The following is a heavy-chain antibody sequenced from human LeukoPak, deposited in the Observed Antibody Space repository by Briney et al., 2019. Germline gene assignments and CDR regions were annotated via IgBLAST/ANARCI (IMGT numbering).Heavy chain of an antibody. D-gene: IGHD1-26*01. CDR2: IHSSGDT. V-gene: IGHV4-59*01. Sequence: SETLSLTCTVSGGSITTYYWSWIRQSPGKGLEWIGQIHSSGDTYYNPSLKSRVAVSLDASENQFSVRMSSVTAADTAIYYCARDILAVGATHYFDYWGQGSLVTVSS. CDR1: GGSITTYY. J-gene: IGHJ4*02. CDR3: ARDILAVGATHYFDY.